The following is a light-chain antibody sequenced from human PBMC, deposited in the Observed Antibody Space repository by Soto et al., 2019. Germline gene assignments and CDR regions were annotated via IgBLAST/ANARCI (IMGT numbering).Light chain of an antibody. Sequence: EIVLTPSPGTLSLSPGERATLSCRAIQSVSNSYLAWCQQKPGQASRLLIYGASSRATGIPDRFSGSGSGTDFTLTISRLEPEDFAVYYCQQYGSPPPITFGQGTRLEIK. V-gene: IGKV3-20*01. CDR1: QSVSNSY. J-gene: IGKJ5*01. CDR2: GAS. CDR3: QQYGSPPPIT.